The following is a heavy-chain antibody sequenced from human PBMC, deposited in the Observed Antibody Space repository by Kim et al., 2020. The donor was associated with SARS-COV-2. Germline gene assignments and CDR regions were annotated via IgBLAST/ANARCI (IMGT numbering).Heavy chain of an antibody. J-gene: IGHJ4*02. CDR1: GFTFSSYS. CDR2: ISSSSSYI. CDR3: ARVGQWEQWIYYDY. Sequence: GGSLRLSCAASGFTFSSYSMNWVRQAPGKGLEWVSSISSSSSYIYYADSVKGRFTISRDNAKNSLYLQMKSLRAEDTAVYYCARVGQWEQWIYYDYWGQGTLVTVSS. V-gene: IGHV3-21*01. D-gene: IGHD1-26*01.